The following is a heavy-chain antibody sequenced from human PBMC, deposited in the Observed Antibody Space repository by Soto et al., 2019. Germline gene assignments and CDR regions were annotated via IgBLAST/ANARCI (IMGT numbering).Heavy chain of an antibody. CDR2: ISGGGDTT. CDR3: AKGRGGSGSLTPRVDF. J-gene: IGHJ4*02. V-gene: IGHV3-23*01. CDR1: GFTFNNYA. D-gene: IGHD3-10*01. Sequence: EVQLLESGGGLVQPGGSLRLSCAASGFTFNNYAMTWVRQAPGKGLEWVSAISGGGDTTSYADSVKSRFTVSRDGSKNTLYLQISSLRAEDTALYYCAKGRGGSGSLTPRVDFWGQGTLVTVSS.